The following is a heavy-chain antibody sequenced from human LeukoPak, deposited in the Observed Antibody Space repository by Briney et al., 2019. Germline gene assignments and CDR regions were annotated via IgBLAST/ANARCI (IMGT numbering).Heavy chain of an antibody. D-gene: IGHD3-10*01. V-gene: IGHV3-64*01. CDR3: ARGGLLWFGELSGY. CDR2: ISSNGGST. Sequence: GGSLRLSCAASGFTFSSYAMHWVRQAPGKGLEYVSVISSNGGSTYYANSVKGRFTISRDNSKNTLYLQMGSLRAEDMAVYYCARGGLLWFGELSGYWGQGTLVTLSS. CDR1: GFTFSSYA. J-gene: IGHJ4*02.